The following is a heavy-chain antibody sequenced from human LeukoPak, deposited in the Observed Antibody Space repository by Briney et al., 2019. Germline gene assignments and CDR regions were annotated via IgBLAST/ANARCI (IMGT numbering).Heavy chain of an antibody. V-gene: IGHV5-51*01. CDR2: IYPGDSNT. D-gene: IGHD5-12*01. CDR1: GYSFTNYW. CDR3: ARHRISDYDSGVSWCDP. J-gene: IGHJ5*02. Sequence: GESLKISCKGSGYSFTNYWIVWVRQMPGRGLEYMGFIYPGDSNTRYSPSFQGHVTISADKSISTAYLQWSSLKASDTAMYYCARHRISDYDSGVSWCDPWGQGTLVTVSS.